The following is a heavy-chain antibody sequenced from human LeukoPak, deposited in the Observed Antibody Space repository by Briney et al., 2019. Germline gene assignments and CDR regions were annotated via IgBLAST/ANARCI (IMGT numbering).Heavy chain of an antibody. V-gene: IGHV1-69*01. Sequence: EASVKVSCKASGGTFSSYAISWVRQAPGQGLEWMGGIIPIFGTANYAQKFQGRVTITADESTSTAYMELSSLRSEDTAVYYCAGGRDGYNYWGYWGQGTLVTVSS. CDR2: IIPIFGTA. D-gene: IGHD5-24*01. CDR3: AGGRDGYNYWGY. J-gene: IGHJ4*02. CDR1: GGTFSSYA.